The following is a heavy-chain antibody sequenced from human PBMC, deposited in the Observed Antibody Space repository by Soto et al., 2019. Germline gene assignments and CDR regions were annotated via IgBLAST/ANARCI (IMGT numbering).Heavy chain of an antibody. D-gene: IGHD4-17*01. J-gene: IGHJ4*02. CDR2: ISYDGSNK. Sequence: QVQLVESGGGVVQPGRSLRLSCAASGFTFSSYAMHWVRQAPGKGPEWVAVISYDGSNKYYADSVKGRFTISRDNSKNTLYLQMNSLRAEDTAVYYCASNPTVTVDIGWGQGTLVTVSS. CDR3: ASNPTVTVDIG. CDR1: GFTFSSYA. V-gene: IGHV3-30-3*01.